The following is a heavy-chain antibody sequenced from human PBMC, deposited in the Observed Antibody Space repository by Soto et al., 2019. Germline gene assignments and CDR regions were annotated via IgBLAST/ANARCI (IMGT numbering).Heavy chain of an antibody. CDR1: GGSISSGGYY. CDR2: IYYSGST. D-gene: IGHD4-17*01. V-gene: IGHV4-31*03. CDR3: ARDSSDYAITSSAFDI. Sequence: PSETLSLTCTVSGGSISSGGYYWSWIRQHPGKGLEWIGYIYYSGSTYYNPSLKSRVTISVDTSKNQFSLKLSSVTAADTAVYYCARDSSDYAITSSAFDIWGQGTMVTVS. J-gene: IGHJ3*02.